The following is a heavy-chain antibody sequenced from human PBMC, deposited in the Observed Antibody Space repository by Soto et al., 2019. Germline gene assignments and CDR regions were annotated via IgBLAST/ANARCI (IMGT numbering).Heavy chain of an antibody. CDR3: ARGPQKIGYYGRYGMDV. V-gene: IGHV4-34*01. D-gene: IGHD3-10*01. CDR1: GGSFSGYY. CDR2: INHSGST. J-gene: IGHJ6*02. Sequence: SETLSLTCAVYGGSFSGYYWSWIRQPPGKGLEWIGEINHSGSTNYNPSLKSRVTISVDTSKNQFSLKLSSVTAADTAVYYCARGPQKIGYYGRYGMDVWGQGTTVTVSS.